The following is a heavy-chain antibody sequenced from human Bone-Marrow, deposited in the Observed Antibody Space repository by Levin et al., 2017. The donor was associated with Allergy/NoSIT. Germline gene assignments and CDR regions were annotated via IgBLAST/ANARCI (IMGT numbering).Heavy chain of an antibody. CDR2: VSFRGRT. CDR3: ARNGLNYDYKGGKDRYPWYFDL. CDR1: FFSLFFSS. V-gene: IGHV4-4*08. D-gene: IGHD3-16*01. J-gene: IGHJ2*01. Sequence: SQTLSFTCSVSFFSLFFSSFRWIRQPPGKGLEWVGFVSFRGRTNYNPSLKSRVTISLSSSKKQFSLRLTSVTAADTAGYYCARNGLNYDYKGGKDRYPWYFDLWGRGTLVTVSS.